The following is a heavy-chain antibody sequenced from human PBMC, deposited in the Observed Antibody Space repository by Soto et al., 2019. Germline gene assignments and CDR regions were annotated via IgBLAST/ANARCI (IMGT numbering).Heavy chain of an antibody. D-gene: IGHD1-26*01. V-gene: IGHV3-30*18. CDR2: ISYDGSNK. CDR1: GFTLSSYG. CDR3: AKDLAFVSGSWRYYYYGMDV. Sequence: GGSLRLSCAASGFTLSSYGMHWVRQAPGKGLEWVAVISYDGSNKYYADSVKGRFTISRDNSKNTLYLQMNSLRAEDTAVYYCAKDLAFVSGSWRYYYYGMDVWGQGTTVTVSS. J-gene: IGHJ6*02.